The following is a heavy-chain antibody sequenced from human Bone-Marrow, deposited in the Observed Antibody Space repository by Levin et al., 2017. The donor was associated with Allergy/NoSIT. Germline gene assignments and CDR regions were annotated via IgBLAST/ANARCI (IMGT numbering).Heavy chain of an antibody. J-gene: IGHJ5*02. CDR1: GFTFSGYW. CDR3: ANLGYCSDGSCSDNWFDP. CDR2: INTDASIT. D-gene: IGHD2-15*01. Sequence: VASVKVSCAASGFTFSGYWMHWVRQPPGKGLEWVSRINTDASITNYADAVKGRFTTSRDNARKTLFLQMNSLRAEDTAIYYCANLGYCSDGSCSDNWFDPWGQGTLVTVSS. V-gene: IGHV3-74*01.